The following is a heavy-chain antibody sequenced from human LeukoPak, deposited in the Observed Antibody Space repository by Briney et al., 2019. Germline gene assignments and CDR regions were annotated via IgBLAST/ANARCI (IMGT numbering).Heavy chain of an antibody. CDR1: GGSISSYY. J-gene: IGHJ6*03. CDR3: ASQISYYDFWSGYSSYYYYMDV. V-gene: IGHV4-59*01. CDR2: IYYSGST. D-gene: IGHD3-3*01. Sequence: SSETLSLTCTVSGGSISSYYWSWIRQPPGKGLEWIGYIYYSGSTNYNPSLKSRVTISVDTSKNQFSLKLSSVTAADTAVYYCASQISYYDFWSGYSSYYYYMDVWGKGTTVTVSS.